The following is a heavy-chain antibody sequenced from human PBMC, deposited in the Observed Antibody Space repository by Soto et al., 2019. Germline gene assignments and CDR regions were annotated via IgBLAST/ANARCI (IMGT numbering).Heavy chain of an antibody. D-gene: IGHD2-2*01. Sequence: EVQLVESGGGLVKPGGSLRLSCAASGFTFKNAWMSWVRQAPGRGLEWVGRIESNSDGGTTDYAAPVKGRFTISRDDSKNTLYLQMNSLKTGDTAAYYCSIGNCNATSCWYYFDYWGRGTLVTVSS. CDR1: GFTFKNAW. CDR2: IESNSDGGTT. J-gene: IGHJ4*02. V-gene: IGHV3-15*04. CDR3: SIGNCNATSCWYYFDY.